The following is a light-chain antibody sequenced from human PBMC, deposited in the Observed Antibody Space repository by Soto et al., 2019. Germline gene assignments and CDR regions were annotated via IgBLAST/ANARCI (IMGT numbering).Light chain of an antibody. V-gene: IGKV1-39*01. CDR3: QQSYSTPRT. CDR1: QSISSY. CDR2: AAS. Sequence: DIQMTQSPSSLSASVGDRVTITCRASQSISSYVNWYQQKPGKAPKLLIYAASSLQSGVPSRSSGSGSGTDYTLTISSLQPEDFATYYCQQSYSTPRTFGQGTKVDIK. J-gene: IGKJ1*01.